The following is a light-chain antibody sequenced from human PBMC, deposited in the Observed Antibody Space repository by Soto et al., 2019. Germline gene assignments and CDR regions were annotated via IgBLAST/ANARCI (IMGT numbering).Light chain of an antibody. V-gene: IGKV4-1*01. CDR2: WAS. CDR3: QQYYSSLFT. J-gene: IGKJ5*01. CDR1: QTVLYSFNNKNY. Sequence: DIVMTQSPDSLAVSLGERATINCKSSQTVLYSFNNKNYLAWYQLKPGQPPKLLIYWASTRESGVPDRFSGSGSGTDFTLTISSLQAEDVAVYYCQQYYSSLFTFGQGTRLEIK.